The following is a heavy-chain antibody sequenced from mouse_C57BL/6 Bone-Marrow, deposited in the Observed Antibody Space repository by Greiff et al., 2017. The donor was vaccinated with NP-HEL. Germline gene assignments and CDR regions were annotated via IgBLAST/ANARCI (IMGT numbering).Heavy chain of an antibody. CDR3: ARQGGRSSFAY. V-gene: IGHV5-15*01. D-gene: IGHD1-1*01. CDR2: ISNLAYSI. CDR1: GFTFSDYG. J-gene: IGHJ3*01. Sequence: EVQGVESGGGLVQPGGSLKLSCAASGFTFSDYGMAWVRQAPRKGPEWVAFISNLAYSIYYADTVTGRFTISRENAKNPRYLEMSSLRSVDTAMYYCARQGGRSSFAYWGQGALVTVSA.